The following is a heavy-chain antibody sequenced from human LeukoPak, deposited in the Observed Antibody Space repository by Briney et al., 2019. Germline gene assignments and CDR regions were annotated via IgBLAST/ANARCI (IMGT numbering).Heavy chain of an antibody. CDR2: VSPSGAT. CDR1: GYTFTRYY. J-gene: IGHJ4*02. CDR3: AKDSGAYGPDY. D-gene: IGHD4-17*01. V-gene: IGHV1-46*01. Sequence: GASVKVSCKASGYTFTRYYMHWVRQAPGQGLEWMGQVSPSGATTYAQKFRGRVITTRDTSTSTLNMELSDLTPEDTAVYHCAKDSGAYGPDYWGQGTLLTVSS.